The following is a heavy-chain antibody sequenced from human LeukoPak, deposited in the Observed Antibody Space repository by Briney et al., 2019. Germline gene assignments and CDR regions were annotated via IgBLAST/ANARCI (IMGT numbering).Heavy chain of an antibody. CDR2: IYSGGST. V-gene: IGHV3-53*05. CDR1: GFTVSSNY. J-gene: IGHJ4*02. D-gene: IGHD3-16*01. Sequence: PGGSLRLSCAASGFTVSSNYMSWVRQAPGKGLEWVSVIYSGGSTYYADSVKGRFTISRDNSKNSLYLQMNSPRTEDTALYYCAKVGGYGGYYFDYWGQGTLVTVSS. CDR3: AKVGGYGGYYFDY.